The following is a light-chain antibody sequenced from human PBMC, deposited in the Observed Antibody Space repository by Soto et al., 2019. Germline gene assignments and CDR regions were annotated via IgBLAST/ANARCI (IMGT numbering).Light chain of an antibody. CDR1: QSVSDY. Sequence: EVVVTQSPATLSVSPGERATLSCRASQSVSDYLAWYQHKPGQAPRLLIYRASIRATGIPARFTGSGSGTEFTLTISSLQSEDFALYYCQWSGGSVSFGGGTKVE. CDR3: QWSGGSVS. J-gene: IGKJ4*01. V-gene: IGKV3-15*01. CDR2: RAS.